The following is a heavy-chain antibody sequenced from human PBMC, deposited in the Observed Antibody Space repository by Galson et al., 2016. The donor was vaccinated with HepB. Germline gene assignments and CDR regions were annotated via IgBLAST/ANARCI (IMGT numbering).Heavy chain of an antibody. J-gene: IGHJ5*01. CDR3: ARANPPPRSNYYAYSCFDS. CDR2: VNHSGTT. D-gene: IGHD3-3*01. V-gene: IGHV4-34*01. Sequence: SETLYLTCAVYGGSLNGYSWSWIRHPPGKGLVWIGEVNHSGTTNCNPSLKSRVTISFATSKSQFSLSLKSVSAADTDPYFCARANPPPRSNYYAYSCFDSWGQGTLVTVSS. CDR1: GGSLNGYS.